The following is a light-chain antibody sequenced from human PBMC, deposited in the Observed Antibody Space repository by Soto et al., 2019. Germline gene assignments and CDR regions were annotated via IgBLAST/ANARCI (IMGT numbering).Light chain of an antibody. CDR2: GAS. CDR3: EQYGSSPPYT. V-gene: IGKV3-20*01. J-gene: IGKJ2*01. CDR1: QSVSSSY. Sequence: EIVLTQSPGTLSLSPGERATLSCRASQSVSSSYLAWYQQKPGQAPRLLIYGASSRATGIPDRFSGSGSGTNITLTISRLVHEDLAVYYCEQYGSSPPYTFGQGIKLEIK.